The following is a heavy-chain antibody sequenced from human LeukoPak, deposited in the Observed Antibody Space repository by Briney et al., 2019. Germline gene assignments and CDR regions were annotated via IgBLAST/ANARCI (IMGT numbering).Heavy chain of an antibody. D-gene: IGHD3-22*01. J-gene: IGHJ4*02. CDR2: ISSSSSTI. Sequence: GGSLRLSCAASGFSLSSYSMNWVRQAPGKGLEWVSYISSSSSTIYYADSVKGRFTISRDNAKNSLYLQMNSLRAEDTAVYYCARELYYYDSSGYPDYWGQGTLVTVSS. CDR1: GFSLSSYS. CDR3: ARELYYYDSSGYPDY. V-gene: IGHV3-48*04.